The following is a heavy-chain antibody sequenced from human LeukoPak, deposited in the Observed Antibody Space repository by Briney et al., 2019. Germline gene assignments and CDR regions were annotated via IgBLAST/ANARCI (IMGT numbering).Heavy chain of an antibody. CDR3: AGSGSGSYYSPWYFDL. CDR1: GGSISSYY. D-gene: IGHD3-10*01. CDR2: IYYSGST. V-gene: IGHV4-59*01. Sequence: PSETLSLTCTVSGGSISSYYWSWIRQPPGKGLEWIGYIYYSGSTNYNPSLKSRVTISVDTSKNQFSLRLSSVTAADTAVYYCAGSGSGSYYSPWYFDLWSRGTLVTVSS. J-gene: IGHJ2*01.